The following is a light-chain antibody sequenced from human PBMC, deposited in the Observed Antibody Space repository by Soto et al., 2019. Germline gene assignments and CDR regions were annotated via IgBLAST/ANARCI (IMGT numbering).Light chain of an antibody. V-gene: IGKV3-20*01. Sequence: IVLTQSPGTLSLSPGETVTLSCRASQSISSNYVAWFQHKPGQAPRLLIYGASSRAPGIPERFSGSGSGTDFSLTINRLEPEDSAVFYCQQYGFPQLTFGGGTKVDIK. CDR3: QQYGFPQLT. CDR1: QSISSNY. CDR2: GAS. J-gene: IGKJ4*01.